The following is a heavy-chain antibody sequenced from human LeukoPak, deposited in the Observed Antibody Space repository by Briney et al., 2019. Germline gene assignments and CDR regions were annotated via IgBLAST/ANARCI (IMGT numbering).Heavy chain of an antibody. CDR2: SRNKASTYTT. CDR3: TRSDSSGYVNY. CDR1: GFTFSDHY. Sequence: PGGSRRLSCAASGFTFSDHYMDWVRQAPGKGLEWVGRSRNKASTYTTEYAASVKGRFTVSRDDSKNSVYLQMNSLKTEDTAVYYCTRSDSSGYVNYWGQGTLVTVSS. D-gene: IGHD3-22*01. J-gene: IGHJ4*02. V-gene: IGHV3-72*01.